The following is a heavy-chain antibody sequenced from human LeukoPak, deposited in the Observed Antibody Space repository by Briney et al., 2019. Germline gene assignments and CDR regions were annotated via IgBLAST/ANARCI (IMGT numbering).Heavy chain of an antibody. Sequence: ASVKVSCKASGYTFTGYYMHWVRQAPGQGLEWMGWINPNSGGTNYAQKFQGRVTMTRDTSISTAYMELSRLRSDDTAVYYCAKEVVRGVYYYYYMDVWGKGTTVTISS. V-gene: IGHV1-2*02. J-gene: IGHJ6*03. D-gene: IGHD3-10*01. CDR3: AKEVVRGVYYYYYMDV. CDR1: GYTFTGYY. CDR2: INPNSGGT.